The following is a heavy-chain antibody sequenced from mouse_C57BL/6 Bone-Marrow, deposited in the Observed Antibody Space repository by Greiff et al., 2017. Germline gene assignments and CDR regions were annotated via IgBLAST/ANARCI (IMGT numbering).Heavy chain of an antibody. CDR2: INPNNGGT. D-gene: IGHD4-1*01. J-gene: IGHJ2*01. CDR3: ALTGTAFDY. CDR1: GYSFTDYY. Sequence: VQLQQSGPELVKPGASVKISCKASGYSFTDYYMNWVKQSHGKSLEWIGDINPNNGGTSYNQKFKGKATLTVDKSSSTAYMELRSLTSEDSAVYYCALTGTAFDYWGQGTTLTVSS. V-gene: IGHV1-26*01.